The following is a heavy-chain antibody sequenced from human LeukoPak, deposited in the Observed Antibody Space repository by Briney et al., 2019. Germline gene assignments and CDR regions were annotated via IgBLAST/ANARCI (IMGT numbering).Heavy chain of an antibody. CDR3: AIYGGNGSAVDY. J-gene: IGHJ4*02. CDR1: GFTFSIYD. V-gene: IGHV3-21*06. D-gene: IGHD4-23*01. Sequence: GGSLRLSCEASGFTFSIYDMYWVRQAPCKGLECVASISRNSGDYTLYAASVKGRFTTSRDNAKNSVYLQMNSLRAGDTAVYYCAIYGGNGSAVDYWGQGTLVTVSS. CDR2: ISRNSGDYT.